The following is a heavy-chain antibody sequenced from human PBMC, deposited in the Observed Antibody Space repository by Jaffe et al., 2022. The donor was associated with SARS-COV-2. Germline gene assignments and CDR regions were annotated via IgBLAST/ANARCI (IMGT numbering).Heavy chain of an antibody. CDR3: ARDVPHGGNSPYFYGMDV. J-gene: IGHJ6*02. D-gene: IGHD1-26*01. Sequence: QVQLVQSGAEVKKPGASVKVSCKAFGYTFTHYAFLWVRQAPGQSPEWMGWINAGNGITVYSQYFQDRVTITRDTSASTVYMELSSLRSEDSAVYYCARDVPHGGNSPYFYGMDVWGQGTMVTVSS. CDR1: GYTFTHYA. V-gene: IGHV1-3*01. CDR2: INAGNGIT.